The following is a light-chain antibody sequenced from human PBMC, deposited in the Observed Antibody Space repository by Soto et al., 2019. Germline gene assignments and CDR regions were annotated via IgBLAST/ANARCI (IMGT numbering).Light chain of an antibody. CDR2: KAS. CDR1: KSISSW. J-gene: IGKJ1*01. Sequence: DIQMTQSPSTLSASVGDRVTITCRASKSISSWLAWYQQKPGQAPKLLIYKASTLQSGVPSRFSGSGSGTEFTLAISSLQPDDSATYYCQQYNDNWTFGQGTKV. CDR3: QQYNDNWT. V-gene: IGKV1-5*03.